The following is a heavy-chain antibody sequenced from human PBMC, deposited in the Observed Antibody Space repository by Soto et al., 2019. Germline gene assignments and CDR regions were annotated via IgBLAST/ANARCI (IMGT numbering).Heavy chain of an antibody. CDR3: ARGWWEREGYVMDV. D-gene: IGHD1-26*01. CDR2: IYYSGST. CDR1: GGSMSSSSSYY. J-gene: IGHJ6*02. V-gene: IGHV4-39*01. Sequence: SETLSLTCTVSGGSMSSSSSYYWGWNRQPPGKGLEWIGSIYYSGSTYYNPPLKSRVTISVDTSKNQFSLKVSSVTAADTAVYYCARGWWEREGYVMDVRAQRTTVTVSS.